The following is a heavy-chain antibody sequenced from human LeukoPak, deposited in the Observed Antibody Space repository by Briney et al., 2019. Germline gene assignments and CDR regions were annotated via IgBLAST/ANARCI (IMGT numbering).Heavy chain of an antibody. CDR1: GFTFSSYE. CDR3: ARPPFVV. Sequence: GGSLRLSCAASGFTFSSYERNWVRQAPGKGLEWVSYISSSGSTTYYADSVKGRFTISRDNAKNSLYLQMNSLRAEDTAVYYCARPPFVVWGQGTLVTVSS. J-gene: IGHJ4*02. CDR2: ISSSGSTT. D-gene: IGHD2-15*01. V-gene: IGHV3-48*03.